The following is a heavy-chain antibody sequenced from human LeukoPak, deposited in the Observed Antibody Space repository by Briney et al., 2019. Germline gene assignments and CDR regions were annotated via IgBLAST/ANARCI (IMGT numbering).Heavy chain of an antibody. V-gene: IGHV3-30*18. CDR2: ISYDGSNK. Sequence: GGSLRLPCAASGFTFSSYGMHWVRQAPGKGLEWVAVISYDGSNKYYADSVKGRFTISRDNSKNTLYLQMNSLRAEDTAVYYCAKDLGGFGESIDYWGQGTLVTVSS. D-gene: IGHD3-10*01. J-gene: IGHJ4*02. CDR3: AKDLGGFGESIDY. CDR1: GFTFSSYG.